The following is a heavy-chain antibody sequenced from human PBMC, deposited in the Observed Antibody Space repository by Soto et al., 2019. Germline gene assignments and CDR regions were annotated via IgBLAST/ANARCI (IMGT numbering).Heavy chain of an antibody. D-gene: IGHD3-10*01. CDR2: MNPGSGNT. V-gene: IGHV1-8*01. Sequence: QVQLVQSGAEVKKPGASVKVSCKASGYTFTNYEINWVRQATGQGLEWMGWMNPGSGNTGYAHKFQGRVTMTRNISISTAYMELSRLGSDDTAIYYCARMAASGSLNWFDPWGQGTLVTFSS. CDR3: ARMAASGSLNWFDP. J-gene: IGHJ5*02. CDR1: GYTFTNYE.